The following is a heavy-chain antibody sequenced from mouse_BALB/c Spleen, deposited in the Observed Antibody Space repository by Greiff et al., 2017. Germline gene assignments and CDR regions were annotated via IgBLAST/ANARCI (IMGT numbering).Heavy chain of an antibody. CDR2: IWAGGST. J-gene: IGHJ4*01. D-gene: IGHD1-2*01. CDR1: GFSLTSYG. Sequence: QVQLQQSGPGLVAPSQSLSITCTVSGFSLTSYGVHWVRQPPGKGLEWLGVIWAGGSTNYNSALMSRLSISKDNSKSQVFLKMNSLQTDDTAMYYCARENYGYGYAMDYWGQGTSVTVSS. CDR3: ARENYGYGYAMDY. V-gene: IGHV2-9*02.